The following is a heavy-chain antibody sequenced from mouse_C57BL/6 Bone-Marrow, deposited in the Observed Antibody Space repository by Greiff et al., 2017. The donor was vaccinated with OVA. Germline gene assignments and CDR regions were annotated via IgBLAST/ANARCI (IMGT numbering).Heavy chain of an antibody. D-gene: IGHD2-5*01. CDR2: ISSGSSTI. CDR1: GFTFSDYG. Sequence: EVQLVESGGGLVKPGGSLKLSCAASGFTFSDYGMHWVRQAPEKGLEWVAYISSGSSTIYYADTVKGRFTISRDNAKSTLFLQMTSLRSEDTAVYYCARPSNYLFAYWGQGTLVTVSA. J-gene: IGHJ3*01. CDR3: ARPSNYLFAY. V-gene: IGHV5-17*01.